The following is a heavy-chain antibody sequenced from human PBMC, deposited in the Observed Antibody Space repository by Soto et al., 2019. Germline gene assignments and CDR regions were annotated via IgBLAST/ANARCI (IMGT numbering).Heavy chain of an antibody. Sequence: GASVKVSCKASGYTFTGYYMHWVRQAPGQGLEWMGWINPNSGGTNYAQKFQGRVTMTRDTSISTAYMELSRLRSDDTAVYYCARDLYSSSSEFSVYYYSMDVWGQGTTVTVSS. J-gene: IGHJ6*02. CDR1: GYTFTGYY. CDR2: INPNSGGT. V-gene: IGHV1-2*02. D-gene: IGHD6-6*01. CDR3: ARDLYSSSSEFSVYYYSMDV.